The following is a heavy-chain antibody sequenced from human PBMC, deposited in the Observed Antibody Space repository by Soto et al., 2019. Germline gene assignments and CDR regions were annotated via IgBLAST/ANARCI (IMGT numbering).Heavy chain of an antibody. D-gene: IGHD1-26*01. Sequence: EVQLSESGGDLRQSGGSLRLSCAASGFTFTNYAMTWVRQTPGKGLEWVSGISASGGLKYYADSVRGRFTVSRDNSKNILYLQMDNLRDEDTALYYCAREVGAPSGWLDPWGQGTQVTVSS. CDR1: GFTFTNYA. V-gene: IGHV3-23*01. CDR2: ISASGGLK. CDR3: AREVGAPSGWLDP. J-gene: IGHJ5*02.